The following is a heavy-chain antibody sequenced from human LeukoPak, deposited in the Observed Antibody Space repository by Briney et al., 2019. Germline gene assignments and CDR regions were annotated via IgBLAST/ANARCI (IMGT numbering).Heavy chain of an antibody. D-gene: IGHD1-26*01. CDR1: GFTFSSYA. J-gene: IGHJ4*02. CDR2: ISGSGGST. Sequence: SGGSLRLSCAASGFTFSSYAMSWVRQAPGKGLEWVSAISGSGGSTYYADSVKGRFTISRDNSKNTLYLQMNSLRAEDTAVYYCAKDLDVWELLGTFDYWGQGTLVTVSS. V-gene: IGHV3-23*01. CDR3: AKDLDVWELLGTFDY.